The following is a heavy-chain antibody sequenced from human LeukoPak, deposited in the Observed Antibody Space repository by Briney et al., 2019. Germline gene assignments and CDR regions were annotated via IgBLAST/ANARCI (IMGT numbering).Heavy chain of an antibody. Sequence: QPGGSLRLSCEASGFTFSNDWMSWVRQAPGKGLEWLANINQGGSEQYYVDSVKGRFTISRDNAKKSLYLQMNSLRAEDTAVYYCARDSFYSSSWYRLLLDYWGQGTLVTVSS. CDR3: ARDSFYSSSWYRLLLDY. CDR2: INQGGSEQ. V-gene: IGHV3-7*01. CDR1: GFTFSNDW. D-gene: IGHD6-13*01. J-gene: IGHJ4*02.